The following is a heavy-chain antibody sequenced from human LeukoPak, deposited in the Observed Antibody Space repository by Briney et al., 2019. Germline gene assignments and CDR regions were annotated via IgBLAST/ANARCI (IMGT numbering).Heavy chain of an antibody. D-gene: IGHD3-10*01. V-gene: IGHV3-30-3*01. CDR3: ARARTMVYPFDY. Sequence: GGSLRLSCAASGFTFSSYWMSWVRQAPGKGLEWVAVISYDGSNKYYADSVKGRFTISRDNSKNTLYLQMNSLRAEDTAVYYCARARTMVYPFDYWGQGTLVTVSS. CDR2: ISYDGSNK. J-gene: IGHJ4*02. CDR1: GFTFSSYW.